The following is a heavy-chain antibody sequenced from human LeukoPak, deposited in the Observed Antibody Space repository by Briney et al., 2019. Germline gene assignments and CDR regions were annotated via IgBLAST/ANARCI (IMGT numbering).Heavy chain of an antibody. J-gene: IGHJ4*02. D-gene: IGHD3-10*01. CDR3: ARQENGSGSYLSFFHS. CDR1: GGSISSYY. Sequence: PSETLSLTCTVSGGSISSYYWSWIRQPPGKGLEWIGYIYYRGGTNYNPSLKSQVTISVDTSKNQFSLKLNSVTAADTAVYYCARQENGSGSYLSFFHSWGQGTLVTVSS. V-gene: IGHV4-59*08. CDR2: IYYRGGT.